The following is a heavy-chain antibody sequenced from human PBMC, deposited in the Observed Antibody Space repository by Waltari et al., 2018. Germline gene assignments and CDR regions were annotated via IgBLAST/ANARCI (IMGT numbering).Heavy chain of an antibody. Sequence: QLQLQESGPGLVKPSETLSLTCTVPGASISSTSYYWGWLRQPPGKGLEWIGGIYYSGSTYYNPSLKSRVSISVDTSKNQFSLKLSSVTAADTAVYYCVYGSGSYYISNFDYWGQGTLVTVSS. J-gene: IGHJ4*02. V-gene: IGHV4-39*01. D-gene: IGHD3-10*01. CDR3: VYGSGSYYISNFDY. CDR1: GASISSTSYY. CDR2: IYYSGST.